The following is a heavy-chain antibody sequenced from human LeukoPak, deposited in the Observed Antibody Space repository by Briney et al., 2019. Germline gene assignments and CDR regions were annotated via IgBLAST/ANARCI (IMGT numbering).Heavy chain of an antibody. D-gene: IGHD2-2*02. CDR1: GDSISSSNW. CDR3: AREICSSTSCYTDY. Sequence: SGTLSLTCAVSGDSISSSNWWSWVRQPPGKGLEWIGDIHHSGNTNHNPSLKSRVTISVDTSKNQFSLKLSSVTAADTAVYYCAREICSSTSCYTDYWGQGTLVTVSS. J-gene: IGHJ4*02. V-gene: IGHV4-4*02. CDR2: IHHSGNT.